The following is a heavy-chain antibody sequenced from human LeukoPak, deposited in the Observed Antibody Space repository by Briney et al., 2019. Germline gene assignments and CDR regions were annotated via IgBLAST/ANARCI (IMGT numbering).Heavy chain of an antibody. D-gene: IGHD2-15*01. J-gene: IGHJ4*02. CDR2: IYERGTT. CDR1: GESLNSYY. V-gene: IGHV4-34*01. CDR3: ARGAWATRLGS. Sequence: SETLSLTCAVYGESLNSYYWSWVRQPPGEGLEWIGEIYERGTTEYNPSLKSRVTISMVPSKQQFSLSLSSVTAADTAVYYCARGAWATRLGSWGLGTPVIVSS.